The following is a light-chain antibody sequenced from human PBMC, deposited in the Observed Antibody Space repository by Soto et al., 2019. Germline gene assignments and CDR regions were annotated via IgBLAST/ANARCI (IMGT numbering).Light chain of an antibody. CDR1: QSVSSSY. CDR3: QHFGGTTFT. J-gene: IGKJ5*01. Sequence: EIVFTQSPCTLSLSPGEGATLSFRASQSVSSSYIAWYQQRPGQTPSLLIYGASTRATGIPDRFSGSGSGTHFTLTISRLEPGDFAVYYCQHFGGTTFTFGQGTRLEIK. CDR2: GAS. V-gene: IGKV3-20*01.